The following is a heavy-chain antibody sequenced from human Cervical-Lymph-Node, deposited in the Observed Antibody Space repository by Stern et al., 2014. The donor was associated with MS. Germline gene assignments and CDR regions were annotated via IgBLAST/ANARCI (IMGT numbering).Heavy chain of an antibody. J-gene: IGHJ4*02. CDR3: ARHQAGIAAN. CDR1: GGSLSTLA. Sequence: MQLVESGAEVKRPESSVKVSCKASGGSLSTLAISWVRQAPGQGLEWVGEIRPLFGTANYAQKVKGRVTITADESTDTVYMELSSLKSEDTAIYFCARHQAGIAANWGQGTLVTVTS. D-gene: IGHD6-13*01. CDR2: IRPLFGTA. V-gene: IGHV1-69*01.